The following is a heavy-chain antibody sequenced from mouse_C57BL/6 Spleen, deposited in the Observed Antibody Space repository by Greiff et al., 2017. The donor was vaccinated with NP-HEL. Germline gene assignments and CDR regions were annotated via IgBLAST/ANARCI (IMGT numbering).Heavy chain of an antibody. D-gene: IGHD4-1*01. Sequence: VQLQQSGAELVRPGASVTLSCKASGYTFTDYEMHWVKQTPVHGLEWIGAIDPETGGTAYNQKFKGKAILTADKSSSTAYMELRSLTSEDSAVYYCTRRTGSWYFDVWGTGTTVTVSS. J-gene: IGHJ1*03. CDR2: IDPETGGT. V-gene: IGHV1-15*01. CDR1: GYTFTDYE. CDR3: TRRTGSWYFDV.